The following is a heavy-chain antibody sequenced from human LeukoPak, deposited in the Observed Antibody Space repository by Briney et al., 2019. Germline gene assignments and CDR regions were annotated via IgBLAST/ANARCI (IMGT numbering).Heavy chain of an antibody. CDR2: FSSSSSYI. CDR1: GFTFSSYS. D-gene: IGHD2-2*02. Sequence: PGGSLRLSCAASGFTFSSYSMNWVRQAPGKGLEWVSSFSSSSSYIYYADSVKGRFTISRDNAKNSLYLQMNSLRAEDTAVYYCARGQFDLGYCSSTSCYTVYFDYWGQGTLVTVSS. J-gene: IGHJ4*02. CDR3: ARGQFDLGYCSSTSCYTVYFDY. V-gene: IGHV3-21*01.